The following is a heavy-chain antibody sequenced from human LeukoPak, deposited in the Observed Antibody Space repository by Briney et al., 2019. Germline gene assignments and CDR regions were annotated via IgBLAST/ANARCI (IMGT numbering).Heavy chain of an antibody. CDR1: GYTFTGYY. CDR3: ARRYGNDILTESGFDP. V-gene: IGHV1-2*02. J-gene: IGHJ5*02. Sequence: GASVKVSCKASGYTFTGYYTQWVRQAPGQGIEWMGWINPNSGGTNYAQKFQNRVTMTRDTSISTAYMELGRLRSDDTAVYYCARRYGNDILTESGFDPWGQGTLVTVSS. CDR2: INPNSGGT. D-gene: IGHD3-9*01.